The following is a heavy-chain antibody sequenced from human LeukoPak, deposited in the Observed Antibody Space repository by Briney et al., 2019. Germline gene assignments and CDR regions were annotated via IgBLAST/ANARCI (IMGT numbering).Heavy chain of an antibody. Sequence: GGSLRLSCAASEFTFAYFAMHWVRQVPGKGLEWVSGIDWNSDNIDYADSVKGRFTISRDNAKNSLFLQMNNLRAEDTALYYCAKDTDPWTHRGFDYWGQGTLVTVSS. CDR2: IDWNSDNI. CDR1: EFTFAYFA. CDR3: AKDTDPWTHRGFDY. V-gene: IGHV3-9*01. D-gene: IGHD3/OR15-3a*01. J-gene: IGHJ4*02.